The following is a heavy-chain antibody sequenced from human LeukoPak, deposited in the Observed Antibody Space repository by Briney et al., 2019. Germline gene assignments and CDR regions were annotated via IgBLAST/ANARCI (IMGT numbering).Heavy chain of an antibody. D-gene: IGHD1-1*01. J-gene: IGHJ4*02. V-gene: IGHV3-23*01. Sequence: PGGSLRLSCAASGFTFSSFALSWVRQAPGKGLEWVSSISGSGDSTYYMESVKGRFTISRDNSENTLYLQMNSLRADDTAVYYCARDTAGADYWGQGTLVTVSS. CDR2: ISGSGDST. CDR1: GFTFSSFA. CDR3: ARDTAGADY.